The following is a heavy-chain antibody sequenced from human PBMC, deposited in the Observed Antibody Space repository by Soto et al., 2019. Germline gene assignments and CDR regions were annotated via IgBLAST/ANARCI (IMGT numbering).Heavy chain of an antibody. CDR3: AREGRLAASIFHNWFDP. CDR2: TYYRSKWFN. D-gene: IGHD3-3*02. V-gene: IGHV6-1*01. J-gene: IGHJ5*02. Sequence: SQTLSLTCAISGDSVSNNNAAWNWIRQSPSRGLEWLGRTYYRSKWFNNYALSVKGRITINPDTSKNQFSLQLNPVTPEDTAVYYCAREGRLAASIFHNWFDPWGQGTLVTVSS. CDR1: GDSVSNNNAA.